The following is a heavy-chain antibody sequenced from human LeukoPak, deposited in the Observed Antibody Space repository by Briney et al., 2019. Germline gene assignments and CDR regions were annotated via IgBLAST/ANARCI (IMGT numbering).Heavy chain of an antibody. CDR3: ANGVYGSGSYGGFDY. Sequence: GGSLRLSCAASGFTFSSYGMHWVRQAPGKGLEWVAFIRYDGSNKYYADSVKGRFTISRDNSKNTLYLQMNSLRAEDTAVYYCANGVYGSGSYGGFDYWGQGALVTVSS. V-gene: IGHV3-30*02. J-gene: IGHJ4*02. CDR2: IRYDGSNK. D-gene: IGHD3-10*01. CDR1: GFTFSSYG.